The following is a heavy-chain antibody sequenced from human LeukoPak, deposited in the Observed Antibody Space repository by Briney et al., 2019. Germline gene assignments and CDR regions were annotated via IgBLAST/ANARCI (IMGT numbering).Heavy chain of an antibody. CDR1: GFTFSSCG. CDR3: ATETIGRHYDY. D-gene: IGHD1-14*01. J-gene: IGHJ4*02. Sequence: KPGGSLRLSCAASGFTFSSCGFNWVRQALGKGLVWVSSIGPTGTDRYYADSVRGRFTISRDNAKNSMYLQMDSLRDEDTAVYYCATETIGRHYDYWGQGTLLTVSS. V-gene: IGHV3-21*01. CDR2: IGPTGTDR.